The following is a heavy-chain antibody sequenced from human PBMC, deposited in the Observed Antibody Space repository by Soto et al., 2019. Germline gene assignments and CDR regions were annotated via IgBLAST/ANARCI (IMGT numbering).Heavy chain of an antibody. J-gene: IGHJ4*02. V-gene: IGHV1-18*01. D-gene: IGHD3-10*01. CDR2: ISVYTGTT. Sequence: QIQLVQSGAEVKKPGASVKVSCKTSGYPFSNHGITWVRQGPGQGFEWMGWISVYTGTTNYAQKFQGRVTMTTDTSARTAYMELRSLRSDDTAVYFCAREHMLRGVNDYWGQGTRVIVSS. CDR1: GYPFSNHG. CDR3: AREHMLRGVNDY.